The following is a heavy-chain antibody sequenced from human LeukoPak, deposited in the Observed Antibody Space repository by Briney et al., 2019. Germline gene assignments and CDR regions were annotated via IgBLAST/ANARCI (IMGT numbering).Heavy chain of an antibody. D-gene: IGHD3-16*02. CDR1: GGSISSYY. Sequence: SETLSLTCTVSGGSISSYYWSWIRQPPGKGLEWIGYIYYSGSTNYNPSLKSRVTISVDTSKNQFSLKLSSVTAADTAVYYCARGSRYVWGSYRYAYSFDYWGQGTLVTVSS. V-gene: IGHV4-59*01. J-gene: IGHJ4*02. CDR3: ARGSRYVWGSYRYAYSFDY. CDR2: IYYSGST.